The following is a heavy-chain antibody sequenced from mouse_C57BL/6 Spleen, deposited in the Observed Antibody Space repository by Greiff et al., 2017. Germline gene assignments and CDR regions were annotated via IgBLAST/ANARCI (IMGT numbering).Heavy chain of an antibody. D-gene: IGHD2-4*01. CDR1: GSAFSSSW. CDR2: IYPGDGDT. J-gene: IGHJ4*01. Sequence: VQLQQSGPELVKPGASVKISCKASGSAFSSSWMNWVKQRPGKGLEWIGRIYPGDGDTNYNGKFKGKATLTADKSSSTAYMQLSSLTSEDSAVYFCARLYYDYDEAMDYWGQGTSVTVSS. CDR3: ARLYYDYDEAMDY. V-gene: IGHV1-82*01.